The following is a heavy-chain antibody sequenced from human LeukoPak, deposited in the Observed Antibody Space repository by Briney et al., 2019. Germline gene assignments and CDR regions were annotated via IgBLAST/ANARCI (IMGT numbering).Heavy chain of an antibody. Sequence: GRSLRLSCAASGFTLSSYSISWVSQAAGKGLEWVSYISTSSAVMYYAESVKGRFTISRDDDRNSVSLQMNSLRADDTAVYYCARDVGYCSGGSCYRWFASWGQGTLVIVSS. CDR3: ARDVGYCSGGSCYRWFAS. CDR1: GFTLSSYS. V-gene: IGHV3-48*01. CDR2: ISTSSAVM. J-gene: IGHJ5*01. D-gene: IGHD2-15*01.